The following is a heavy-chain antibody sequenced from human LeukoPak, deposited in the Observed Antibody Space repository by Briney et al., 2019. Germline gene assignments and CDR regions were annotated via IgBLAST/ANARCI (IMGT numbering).Heavy chain of an antibody. CDR3: ARKYCSGGSCSYYYYYMDV. V-gene: IGHV3-7*01. Sequence: PGGSLRLSCAASGFTFSSHWMSWVRQAPGKGLEWVANINQDGSEKYYVDSVKGRFTISRDNAKNSLYLQMNSLRAEDTAVYYCARKYCSGGSCSYYYYYMDVWGKGTTVTVSS. CDR1: GFTFSSHW. CDR2: INQDGSEK. D-gene: IGHD2-15*01. J-gene: IGHJ6*03.